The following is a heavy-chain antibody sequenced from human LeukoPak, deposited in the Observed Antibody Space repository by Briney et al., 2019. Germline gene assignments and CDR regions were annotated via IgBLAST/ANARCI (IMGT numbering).Heavy chain of an antibody. D-gene: IGHD5-24*01. CDR3: ARGKMATKYSPRPSKHFDY. J-gene: IGHJ4*02. V-gene: IGHV4-34*01. CDR2: INHSGST. Sequence: PSETLSLTCAVYGGSFSGYYWSWIRQPPGKGLEWIGEINHSGSTNYNPSLKSRVTISVDTSKNQFSLKLRSVTAADTAVCYCARGKMATKYSPRPSKHFDYWGQGTLVTVSS. CDR1: GGSFSGYY.